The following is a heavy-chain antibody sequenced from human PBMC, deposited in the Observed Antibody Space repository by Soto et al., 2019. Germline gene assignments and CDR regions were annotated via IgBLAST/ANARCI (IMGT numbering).Heavy chain of an antibody. J-gene: IGHJ4*02. D-gene: IGHD3-10*01. V-gene: IGHV4-4*02. CDR1: SGSISSSNW. CDR3: ARGGDPRADFDY. CDR2: IYHSGST. Sequence: SETLSLTCAVSSGSISSSNWWGWVRQPPGKGLEWIGEIYHSGSTNYNPSLKSRVTISVDKSKNQFSLKLSSVTAADTAVYYCARGGDPRADFDYWGQGTLVTVSS.